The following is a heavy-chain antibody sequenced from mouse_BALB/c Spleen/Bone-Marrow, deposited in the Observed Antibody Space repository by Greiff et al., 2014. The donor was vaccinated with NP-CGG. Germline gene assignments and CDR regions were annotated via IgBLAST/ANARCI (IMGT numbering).Heavy chain of an antibody. Sequence: VQLKESGGDLVKPGGSLKLSCAASGFTFSSYGMSWVRQTPDKRLEWVATISSGGTNTYYPDSVKGRFTISRDNAKNTLYLQMSSLKSEDTAMYYCTRRGIYDERTAMDYWSQGTSVTVSS. CDR2: ISSGGTNT. CDR3: TRRGIYDERTAMDY. CDR1: GFTFSSYG. J-gene: IGHJ4*01. V-gene: IGHV5-6*01. D-gene: IGHD2-12*01.